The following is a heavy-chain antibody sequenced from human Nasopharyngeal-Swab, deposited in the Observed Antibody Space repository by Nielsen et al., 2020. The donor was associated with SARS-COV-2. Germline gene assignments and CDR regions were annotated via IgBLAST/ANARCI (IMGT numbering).Heavy chain of an antibody. CDR2: INPNSGGT. CDR3: ARDFQRFLEWLPNYYYYGMDV. Sequence: WVRQAPGQGLEWMGRINPNSGGTNYAQKFQGRVTITRDTSISTAYMELSRLRSDDTAVYYCARDFQRFLEWLPNYYYYGMDVWGQGTTVTVSS. V-gene: IGHV1-2*06. D-gene: IGHD3-3*01. J-gene: IGHJ6*02.